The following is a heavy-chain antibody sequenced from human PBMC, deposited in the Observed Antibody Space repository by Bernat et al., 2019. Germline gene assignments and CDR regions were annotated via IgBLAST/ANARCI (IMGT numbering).Heavy chain of an antibody. CDR2: ISGSGGST. V-gene: IGHV3-23*04. J-gene: IGHJ4*02. Sequence: VQLVESGGGVVQPGRSLRLSCAASGFTFSSYAMSWVRQAPGKGLEWVSAISGSGGSTYYADSVKGRFTISRDNSKNTLYLQMNSLRAEDTAVYYCAKDRYSSSSLFDYWGQGTLVTVSS. CDR1: GFTFSSYA. D-gene: IGHD6-6*01. CDR3: AKDRYSSSSLFDY.